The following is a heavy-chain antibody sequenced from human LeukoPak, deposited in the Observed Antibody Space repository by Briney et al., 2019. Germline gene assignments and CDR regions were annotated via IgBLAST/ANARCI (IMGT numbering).Heavy chain of an antibody. CDR2: INTHSANP. CDR1: GYTFTSHA. J-gene: IGHJ3*01. Sequence: GASVKVSCKASGYTFTSHAINWVRQAPGQGLEWMGWINTHSANPTYAQGPTGRYVFPVDTSATTAYLQIYNLQAEDSAVYFCARASVVTFRDAFDVWGQGTRVTVSS. V-gene: IGHV7-4-1*01. CDR3: ARASVVTFRDAFDV. D-gene: IGHD4-23*01.